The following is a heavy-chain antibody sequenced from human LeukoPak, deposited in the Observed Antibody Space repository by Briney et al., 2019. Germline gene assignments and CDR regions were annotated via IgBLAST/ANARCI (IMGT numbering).Heavy chain of an antibody. V-gene: IGHV3-33*01. CDR1: GFTFSSYG. CDR3: ARALVKTYYFDY. Sequence: QSGGSLRLSCAASGFTFSSYGMHWVRQAPGKGLEWVAVIWYDGSNKYYADSVKVRFTISRDNSKNTLYLQMNSLRAEDTAVYYCARALVKTYYFDYWGQGTLVTVSS. J-gene: IGHJ4*02. CDR2: IWYDGSNK.